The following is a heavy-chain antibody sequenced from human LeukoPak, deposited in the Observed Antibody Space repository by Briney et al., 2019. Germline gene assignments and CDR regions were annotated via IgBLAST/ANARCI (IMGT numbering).Heavy chain of an antibody. Sequence: ASVKVSCKASGYTFTGYYMHWVRQAPGQGLEWMGRINPNSGGTNYAQKFQGRVTMTRDTSISTAYMELSRLRSDDTAVYYCVRGMWDDLIFDYWGQGTLVTVSS. CDR2: INPNSGGT. V-gene: IGHV1-2*06. J-gene: IGHJ4*02. D-gene: IGHD3/OR15-3a*01. CDR1: GYTFTGYY. CDR3: VRGMWDDLIFDY.